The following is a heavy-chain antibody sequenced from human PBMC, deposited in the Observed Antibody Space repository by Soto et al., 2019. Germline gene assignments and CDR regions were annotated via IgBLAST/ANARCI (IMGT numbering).Heavy chain of an antibody. V-gene: IGHV1-69*04. CDR3: ARDSRGDYDFWSGYYTPVLDY. J-gene: IGHJ4*02. CDR2: IIPILGIA. CDR1: GGTFSSYT. Sequence: SVKVSCKASGGTFSSYTISWVRQAPGQGLEWMGRIIPILGIANYAQKFQGRVTITADKSTSTAYMELSSLRSEDTAVYYCARDSRGDYDFWSGYYTPVLDYWGQGTLVTVSS. D-gene: IGHD3-3*01.